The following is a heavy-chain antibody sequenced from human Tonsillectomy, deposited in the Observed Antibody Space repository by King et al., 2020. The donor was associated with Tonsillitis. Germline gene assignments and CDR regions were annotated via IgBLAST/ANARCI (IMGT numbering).Heavy chain of an antibody. CDR3: ARGDSGDYVFDY. CDR2: IYTSGSS. V-gene: IGHV4-61*02. D-gene: IGHD4-17*01. Sequence: VQLQESGPGLVKPSQTLSLTCTVSGGSITSADYYWSWIRQPAGKVLEWIGRIYTSGSSNYNPSLKSRVSMPVDTSKNQFSLKLTSVTAADTAVYYCARGDSGDYVFDYWGQGTLVTVSS. CDR1: GGSITSADYY. J-gene: IGHJ4*02.